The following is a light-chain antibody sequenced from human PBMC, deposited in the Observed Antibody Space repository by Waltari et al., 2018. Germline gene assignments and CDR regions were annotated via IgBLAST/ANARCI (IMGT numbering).Light chain of an antibody. CDR2: AAS. CDR1: QIISSY. Sequence: IQMTQSPSTLSASVGDRVTITCRASQIISSYLAWYQQKPGKAPKVLIYAASTLQSGVPSRFSGSGSGTDFTLTISCLQSEDFAIYYCQQYYSSPATFGQGTKVEIK. CDR3: QQYYSSPAT. J-gene: IGKJ1*01. V-gene: IGKV1-8*01.